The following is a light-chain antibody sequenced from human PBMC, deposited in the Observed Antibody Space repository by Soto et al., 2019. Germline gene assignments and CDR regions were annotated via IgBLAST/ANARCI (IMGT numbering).Light chain of an antibody. J-gene: IGLJ1*01. V-gene: IGLV2-14*03. CDR3: CSLTTSHTYV. CDR2: HVT. Sequence: SALRQPASVPGSPGQSITISCTGTISDIGHYDYVSRYQQHPGKAPKLMIYHVTYRPSGVSNRYSGYKSGNSASLTISGLQADDEADYYCCSLTTSHTYVFGSGTKVTV. CDR1: ISDIGHYDY.